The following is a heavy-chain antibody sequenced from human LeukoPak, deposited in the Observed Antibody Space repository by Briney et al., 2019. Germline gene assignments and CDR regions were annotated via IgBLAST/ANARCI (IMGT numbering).Heavy chain of an antibody. V-gene: IGHV3-23*01. CDR3: AEVGFDWLLSYHWFDP. CDR1: GFTFRSYA. D-gene: IGHD3-9*01. CDR2: ISGSGCRT. J-gene: IGHJ5*02. Sequence: PGGALRLSCAASGFTFRSYAMSWVRQAPGKGVEWVSPISGSGCRTYYAESVKGRFTISRDNSKNTLYLQMNSLRAEDTAVYYCAEVGFDWLLSYHWFDPWGQGTLVTVSS.